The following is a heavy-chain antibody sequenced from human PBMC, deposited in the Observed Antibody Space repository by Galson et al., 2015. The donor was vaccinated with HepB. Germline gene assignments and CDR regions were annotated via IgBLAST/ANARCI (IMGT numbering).Heavy chain of an antibody. D-gene: IGHD3-22*01. CDR2: VSSSSTTI. CDR3: ARGYYYDTLSAFDI. V-gene: IGHV3-48*01. CDR1: GFTFGKYS. J-gene: IGHJ3*02. Sequence: SLRLSCAASGFTFGKYSMNWVRQAPGMGLEWVLYVSSSSTTIYYADSLKGRFTISRDNAKNSLYLQMNSLRAEDTAVYYCARGYYYDTLSAFDIWGQGTMVTVSS.